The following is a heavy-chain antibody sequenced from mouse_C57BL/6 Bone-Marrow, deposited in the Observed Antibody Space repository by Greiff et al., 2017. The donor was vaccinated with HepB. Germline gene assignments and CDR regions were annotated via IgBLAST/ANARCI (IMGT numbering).Heavy chain of an antibody. CDR1: GFSLTSYG. D-gene: IGHD2-4*01. Sequence: VKLEESGPGLVQPSQSLSITCTVSGFSLTSYGVHWVRQSPGKGLEWLGVIWSGGSTDYNAAFISRLSISKDNSKSQVFFKMNSLQADDTAIYYCARNGDYAGWAMDYWGQGTSVTVSS. V-gene: IGHV2-2*01. CDR2: IWSGGST. J-gene: IGHJ4*01. CDR3: ARNGDYAGWAMDY.